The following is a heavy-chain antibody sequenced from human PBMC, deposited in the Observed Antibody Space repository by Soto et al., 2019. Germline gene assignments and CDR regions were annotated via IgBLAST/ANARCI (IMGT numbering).Heavy chain of an antibody. CDR2: TYYRSKWYN. J-gene: IGHJ5*02. D-gene: IGHD2-21*02. V-gene: IGHV6-1*01. CDR3: ARSRPYCGGDCYGWFDP. Sequence: SQTLSLTCAISGDSVSSNSAAWNRIRQSPSRGLEWLGRTYYRSKWYNDYAVSVKSRITINPDTSKNQFSLQLNSVTPEDTAVYYCARSRPYCGGDCYGWFDPWGQGTLVTVSS. CDR1: GDSVSSNSAA.